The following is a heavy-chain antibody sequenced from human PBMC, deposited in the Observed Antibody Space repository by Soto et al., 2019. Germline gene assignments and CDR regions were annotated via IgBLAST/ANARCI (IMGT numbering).Heavy chain of an antibody. CDR2: IIPIFGTA. D-gene: IGHD3-9*01. J-gene: IGHJ1*01. CDR1: GGTFSSYA. CDR3: ARGTLRYFDWLGTSEYFQH. Sequence: QVQLVQSGAEVQKPGSSVKVSCKASGGTFSSYAISWVRQAPGQGLEWMGGIIPIFGTANYAQKFQGRVTITADESTSTAYMELSSLRSEDTAVYYCARGTLRYFDWLGTSEYFQHWGQGTLVTVSS. V-gene: IGHV1-69*01.